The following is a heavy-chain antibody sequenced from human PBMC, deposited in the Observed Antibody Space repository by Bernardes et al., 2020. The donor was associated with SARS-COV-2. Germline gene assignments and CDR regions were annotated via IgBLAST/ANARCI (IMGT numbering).Heavy chain of an antibody. D-gene: IGHD2-8*01. CDR1: GFTFSSYA. CDR2: IRCNGDTT. V-gene: IGHV3-23*01. Sequence: GGSLRLSCAASGFTFSSYAMSWVRQAPGKGLEWVSAIRCNGDTTYYADSVKGRFTISRDNSENTLYLQMNSLRVEDTAVYYCAKEWDTVPGNAFDIWGHGTMGTGSS. CDR3: AKEWDTVPGNAFDI. J-gene: IGHJ3*02.